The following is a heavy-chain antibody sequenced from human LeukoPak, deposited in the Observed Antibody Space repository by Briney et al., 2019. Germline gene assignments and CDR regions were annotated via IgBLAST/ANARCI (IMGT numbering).Heavy chain of an antibody. CDR2: INSDGSST. CDR3: AKSASGVFDSSSRDLTFDY. J-gene: IGHJ4*02. V-gene: IGHV3-74*01. D-gene: IGHD6-13*01. CDR1: GFTFSSYW. Sequence: GGSLRLSCAASGFTFSSYWMHWVRQAPGKGLVWVSRINSDGSSTSYADSVKGRFTIDRDNSKNSLYLQMNSLRAEDTALYYCAKSASGVFDSSSRDLTFDYWGQGTLVTVSS.